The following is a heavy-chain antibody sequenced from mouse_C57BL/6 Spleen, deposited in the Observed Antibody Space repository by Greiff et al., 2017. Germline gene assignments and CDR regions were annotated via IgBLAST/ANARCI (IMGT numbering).Heavy chain of an antibody. V-gene: IGHV5-17*01. Sequence: EVKLVESGGGLVKPGGSLKLSCAASGFTFSDSGMHWVRQAPAKGLEWVAYISSGSSTIYYADTVKGRFTISRDNAKNTLFLQMTSLRSEDTAMYYCARRYGYYFDYWGQGTTLTVSS. D-gene: IGHD2-2*01. CDR2: ISSGSSTI. CDR1: GFTFSDSG. CDR3: ARRYGYYFDY. J-gene: IGHJ2*01.